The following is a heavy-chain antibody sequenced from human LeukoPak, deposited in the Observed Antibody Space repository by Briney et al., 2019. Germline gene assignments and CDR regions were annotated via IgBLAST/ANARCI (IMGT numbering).Heavy chain of an antibody. V-gene: IGHV1-46*01. CDR2: INPSGGST. Sequence: ASVKVSCKASGYTFTSYYMHWVRQAPGQGLEWMGIINPSGGSTSYAQKFQGRVTITRDTSTSTVYMELSSLRSEDTAVYYCARAVVRWLQLPLFDYWGQGTLVTVSS. J-gene: IGHJ4*02. D-gene: IGHD5-24*01. CDR3: ARAVVRWLQLPLFDY. CDR1: GYTFTSYY.